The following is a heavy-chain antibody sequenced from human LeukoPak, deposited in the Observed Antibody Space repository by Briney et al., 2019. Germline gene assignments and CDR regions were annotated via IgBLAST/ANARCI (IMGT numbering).Heavy chain of an antibody. CDR3: ARVRMDTAMEDYFDY. CDR2: INTNTGNP. D-gene: IGHD5-18*01. V-gene: IGHV7-4-1*02. CDR1: GYTFTSYA. J-gene: IGHJ4*02. Sequence: ASVKVSCKASGYTFTSYAMNWVRQGPGQGLEWMGWINTNTGNPTYAQGFTGRFVFSLDTSVSTAYLQISSLKAEDTAVYYCARVRMDTAMEDYFDYWGQGTLVTVSS.